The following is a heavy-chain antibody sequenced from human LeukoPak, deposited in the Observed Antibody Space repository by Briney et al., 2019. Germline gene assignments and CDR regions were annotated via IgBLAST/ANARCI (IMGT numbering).Heavy chain of an antibody. J-gene: IGHJ6*02. CDR1: GFTFSSYS. CDR2: ISSSSSTI. V-gene: IGHV3-48*02. CDR3: ARDGYSSSWPVINYYYYGMDV. Sequence: GGSLRLSCAASGFTFSSYSMNWVRQAPGKGMEWVSYISSSSSTIYYADSVKGRFTISRDNAKNSLYLQMNSLRDEDTAVYYCARDGYSSSWPVINYYYYGMDVWGQGTTVTVSS. D-gene: IGHD6-13*01.